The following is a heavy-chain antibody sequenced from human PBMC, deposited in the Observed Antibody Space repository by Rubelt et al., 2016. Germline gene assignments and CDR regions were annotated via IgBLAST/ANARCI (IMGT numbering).Heavy chain of an antibody. D-gene: IGHD1-26*01. J-gene: IGHJ6*03. Sequence: SCAASGFTFSDYSMHWVRLAPGKGLEWVASISWSSTYKIYADSVRGRFTISRDNANDSMSLQLSSLRVEDTAVYFCARRGIAGATPRYTYMDVWGKGTTVTVSS. CDR3: ARRGIAGATPRYTYMDV. V-gene: IGHV3-21*04. CDR2: ISWSSTYK. CDR1: GFTFSDYS.